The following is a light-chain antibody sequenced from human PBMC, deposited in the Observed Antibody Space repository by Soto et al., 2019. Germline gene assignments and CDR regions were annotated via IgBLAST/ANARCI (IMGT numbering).Light chain of an antibody. CDR2: KAS. CDR3: QHYNSYSEA. Sequence: DIQMSQCPPTLCGAAGGWVNLRCGDSQTISSWLAWYQQKPGKAPKLLIYKASTLKSGVPSRFSGSGSGTEFTLTLSRLQPDDFAPYYCQHYNSYSEAFGQRTKV. CDR1: QTISSW. V-gene: IGKV1-5*03. J-gene: IGKJ1*01.